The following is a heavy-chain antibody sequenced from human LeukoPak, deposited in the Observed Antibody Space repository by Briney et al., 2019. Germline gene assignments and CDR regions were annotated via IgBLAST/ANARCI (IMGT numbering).Heavy chain of an antibody. CDR2: ISGSGGST. J-gene: IGHJ4*02. Sequence: PGGSLRLSCAASGFTFSSYAMNWVRQAPGKGLERVSDISGSGGSTYYADSVKGRFTISRDNSNNTLYLQMNSLRVEDTAVYYCAPDPNKWLRNYWGQGTLVTVSS. V-gene: IGHV3-23*01. D-gene: IGHD5-12*01. CDR1: GFTFSSYA. CDR3: APDPNKWLRNY.